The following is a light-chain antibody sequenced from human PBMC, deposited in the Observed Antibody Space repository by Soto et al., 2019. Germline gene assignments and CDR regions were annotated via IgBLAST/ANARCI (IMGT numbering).Light chain of an antibody. CDR2: DNN. CDR1: SSNIGNNY. CDR3: GTWDSSLSVVYV. J-gene: IGLJ1*01. V-gene: IGLV1-51*01. Sequence: QSVLTQPPSVSAAPGQKVTISCSGSSSNIGNNYVSWYQQLPGTAPKLLIYDNNKRPSGIPDRFSGSKSGTSATLGITGLQTGDEADYYCGTWDSSLSVVYVFGTGTKVTVL.